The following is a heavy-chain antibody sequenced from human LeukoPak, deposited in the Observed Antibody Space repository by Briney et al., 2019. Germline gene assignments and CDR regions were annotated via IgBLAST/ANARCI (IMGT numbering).Heavy chain of an antibody. D-gene: IGHD4-17*01. V-gene: IGHV1-8*01. CDR1: GYTFTTYD. J-gene: IGHJ4*02. Sequence: GASVKVSCKASGYTFTTYDINWVRQATGQGLEWMGWMNPNSGNTGYVQKFQGRVTMTRNTSISTAYMELSSLRSEDTAVYYCAVDYGDFLFDYWGQGTLVTVSS. CDR2: MNPNSGNT. CDR3: AVDYGDFLFDY.